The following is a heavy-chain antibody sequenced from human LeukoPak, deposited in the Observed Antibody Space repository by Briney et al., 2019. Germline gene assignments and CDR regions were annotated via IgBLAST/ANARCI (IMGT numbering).Heavy chain of an antibody. CDR1: GGSISSYY. V-gene: IGHV4-59*08. Sequence: ETLSLTCTVSGGSISSYYWSWIRQPPGKGLEWIGYIYYSGSTNYNPSLKSRVTISVDTSKNQFSLKLSSVTAADTAVYYCARRDGFGDAFDIWGQGTMVTVSS. J-gene: IGHJ3*02. CDR2: IYYSGST. CDR3: ARRDGFGDAFDI. D-gene: IGHD3-16*01.